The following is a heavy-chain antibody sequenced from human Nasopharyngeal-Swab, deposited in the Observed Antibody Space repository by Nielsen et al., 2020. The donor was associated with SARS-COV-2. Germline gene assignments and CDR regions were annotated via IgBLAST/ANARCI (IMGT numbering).Heavy chain of an antibody. CDR1: GGTFSSYA. J-gene: IGHJ3*02. CDR3: ARVAHYYDSSGYPYAFDI. CDR2: IIPIFGTA. Sequence: SVQISCKASGGTFSSYAISWVRQAPGQGLEWMGGIIPIFGTANYAQKFQGRVTITADGSTSTAYMELNSLRSEDTAVYYCARVAHYYDSSGYPYAFDIWGQGTMVTVSS. D-gene: IGHD3-22*01. V-gene: IGHV1-69*13.